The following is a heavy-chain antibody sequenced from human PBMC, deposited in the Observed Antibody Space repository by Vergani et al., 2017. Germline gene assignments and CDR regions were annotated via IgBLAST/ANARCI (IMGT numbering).Heavy chain of an antibody. D-gene: IGHD3-22*01. CDR1: GGSFFNSRYY. V-gene: IGHV4-39*01. CDR3: ARHVTQDYYNDSDYFDY. J-gene: IGHJ4*02. Sequence: QLQLQESGPGLVKPSGTLSLTCSVTGGSFFNSRYYWGWIRQHPGKGLEWFGSMDYNGRAYYTPSLRRRVAKSIDTSKMQFSLKLYSLTATDTAIYYCARHVTQDYYNDSDYFDYWGLGTLVTVSS. CDR2: MDYNGRA.